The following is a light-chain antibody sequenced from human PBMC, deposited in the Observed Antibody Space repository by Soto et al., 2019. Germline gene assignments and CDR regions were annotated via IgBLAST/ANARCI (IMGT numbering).Light chain of an antibody. V-gene: IGKV3D-15*01. Sequence: EIVMTQSPATLSVSPGERVTLSCRASQSVSSNLAWYQQKPGQAPRLLIYGASTRATGIPARFSGSGSETDFTLTISSLQSEDFAVYFCQQYNNWPPWTFGQGTKVEIK. CDR3: QQYNNWPPWT. CDR2: GAS. J-gene: IGKJ1*01. CDR1: QSVSSN.